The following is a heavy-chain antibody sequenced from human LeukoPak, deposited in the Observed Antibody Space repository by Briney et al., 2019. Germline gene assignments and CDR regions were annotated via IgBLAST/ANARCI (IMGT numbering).Heavy chain of an antibody. CDR1: GGSFSTYY. CDR3: ARGPTKRETGYFDY. CDR2: ISHRRNT. Sequence: SETLSLTCAVYGGSFSTYYWSWIRQSQRKGLEWISDISHRRNTNYNPSVKSRGTISLETSKNQFSLNVNSLTAADTAVYYCARGPTKRETGYFDYWGQGTLVTVSS. V-gene: IGHV4-34*01. D-gene: IGHD1-1*01. J-gene: IGHJ4*02.